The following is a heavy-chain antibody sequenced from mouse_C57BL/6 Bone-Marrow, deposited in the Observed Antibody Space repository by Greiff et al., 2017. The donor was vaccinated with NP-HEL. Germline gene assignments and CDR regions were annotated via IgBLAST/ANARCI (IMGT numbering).Heavy chain of an antibody. V-gene: IGHV1-81*01. CDR3: ARWDYYGSSYVWYFDV. J-gene: IGHJ1*03. Sequence: VQLQQSGAELARPGASVKLSCKASGYTFTSYGISWVKQRTGQGLEWIGEIYPRSGNTYYNEKFKGKATLTADKSSSTAYMELRSLTSEDSAVYFCARWDYYGSSYVWYFDVWGTGTTVTVSS. CDR2: IYPRSGNT. D-gene: IGHD1-1*01. CDR1: GYTFTSYG.